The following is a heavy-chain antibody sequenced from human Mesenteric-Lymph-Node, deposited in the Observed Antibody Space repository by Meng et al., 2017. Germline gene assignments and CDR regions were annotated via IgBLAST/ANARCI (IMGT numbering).Heavy chain of an antibody. CDR1: GFTFSSYA. D-gene: IGHD5/OR15-5a*01. V-gene: IGHV3-23*01. Sequence: GESLKISCAASGFTFSSYAMSWVRQAPGKGLEWVSAISGSGGSTYYADSVKGRFTTSRDNSKNTLYLQMNSLRAEDTAVYYCAKGESTIGYWGQGTLVTVSS. J-gene: IGHJ4*02. CDR3: AKGESTIGY. CDR2: ISGSGGST.